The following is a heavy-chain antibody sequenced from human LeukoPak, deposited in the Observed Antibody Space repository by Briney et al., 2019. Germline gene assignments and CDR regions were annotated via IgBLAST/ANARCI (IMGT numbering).Heavy chain of an antibody. Sequence: GRSLRLSCAASGFTFSSHGMHRVRQAPGKGLEWVAVIWYDGSNKYYADSVKGRFTISRDNSKNTLYLQMNSLRAEDTAVYYCARENYYDSSGYSLGGDYWGQGTLVTVSS. J-gene: IGHJ4*02. D-gene: IGHD3-22*01. CDR1: GFTFSSHG. V-gene: IGHV3-33*01. CDR2: IWYDGSNK. CDR3: ARENYYDSSGYSLGGDY.